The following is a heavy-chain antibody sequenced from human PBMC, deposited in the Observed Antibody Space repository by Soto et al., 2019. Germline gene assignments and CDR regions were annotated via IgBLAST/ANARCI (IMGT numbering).Heavy chain of an antibody. Sequence: SETLSLTCTVSGGSISSGGFYWNWIRQPPGKGLEWIGSTYHSDYIYYNPSPKSRVTVSVDTSKNQFSLKLSSVTAADTAVYYCARGAAGTSFEANWFDPWGQGTLVTVSS. D-gene: IGHD6-13*01. V-gene: IGHV4-39*07. J-gene: IGHJ5*02. CDR1: GGSISSGGFY. CDR2: TYHSDYI. CDR3: ARGAAGTSFEANWFDP.